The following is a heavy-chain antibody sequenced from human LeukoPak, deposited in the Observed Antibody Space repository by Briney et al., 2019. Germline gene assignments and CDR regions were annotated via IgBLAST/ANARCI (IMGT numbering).Heavy chain of an antibody. V-gene: IGHV3-23*01. CDR2: ISGSGGST. J-gene: IGHJ4*02. CDR1: GFTFSSYA. D-gene: IGHD1-1*01. CDR3: ARRPGLERYYFDY. Sequence: GGSLRLSCAASGFTFSSYAMSWVRQAPGKGLQWVSTISGSGGSTYYADSVKGRFTISRDNSKNTLYLQMNSLRAEDTAVYYCARRPGLERYYFDYWGQGTLVSVSS.